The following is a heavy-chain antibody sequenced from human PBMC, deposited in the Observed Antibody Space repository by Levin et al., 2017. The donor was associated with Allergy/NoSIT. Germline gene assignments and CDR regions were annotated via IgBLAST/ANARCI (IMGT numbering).Heavy chain of an antibody. J-gene: IGHJ4*02. D-gene: IGHD6-13*01. CDR1: GGSFSGYY. Sequence: SETLSLTCAVYGGSFSGYYWSWIRQPPGKGLEWIGEINHSGSTNYNPSLKSRVTISVDTSKNQFSLKLSSVTAADTAVYYCARGQYSSSWYFSYWGQGTLVTVSS. V-gene: IGHV4-34*01. CDR3: ARGQYSSSWYFSY. CDR2: INHSGST.